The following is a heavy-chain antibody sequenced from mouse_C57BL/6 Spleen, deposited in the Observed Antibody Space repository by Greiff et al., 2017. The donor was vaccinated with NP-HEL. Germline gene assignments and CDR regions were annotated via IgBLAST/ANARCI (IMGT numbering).Heavy chain of an antibody. D-gene: IGHD2-2*01. CDR2: INPSNGGT. Sequence: VQLQQPGTELVKPGASVKLSCKASGYTFTSSWMHWVTQRPGPGLEWIGNINPSNGGTNYNEKFKSKATLTVDKSSSTAYMQLSSLTSEDSAVYYCARWCGYDGYYAMDYWGQGTSVTVSS. CDR1: GYTFTSSW. J-gene: IGHJ4*01. V-gene: IGHV1-53*01. CDR3: ARWCGYDGYYAMDY.